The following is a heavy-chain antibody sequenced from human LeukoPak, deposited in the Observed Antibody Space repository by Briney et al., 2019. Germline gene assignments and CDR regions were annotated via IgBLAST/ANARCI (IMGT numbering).Heavy chain of an antibody. D-gene: IGHD3-3*01. CDR3: AREATYYDFWSGTN. CDR1: GFTFSDYY. V-gene: IGHV3-11*01. Sequence: GGSLRLSCAASGFTFSDYYMSWIRQAPGKGLEWVSYISSSGSTIYYADSVKGQFTISRDNAKNSLYLQMNSLRAEDTAVYYCAREATYYDFWSGTNWGQGTLVTVSS. CDR2: ISSSGSTI. J-gene: IGHJ4*02.